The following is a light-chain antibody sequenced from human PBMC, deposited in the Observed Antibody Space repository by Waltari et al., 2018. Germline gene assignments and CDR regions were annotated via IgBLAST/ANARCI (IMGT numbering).Light chain of an antibody. V-gene: IGKV1-5*03. J-gene: IGKJ1*01. CDR1: ESISNW. Sequence: DIQMTQSPSTLSASVGDRVTITCRASESISNWLAWYQQKPGKAPKVLIHKASSLESGVPSRCSGSGSATEFTLTISNLQPDDFATYYCQQYDSFWTFGQGTKVEIK. CDR2: KAS. CDR3: QQYDSFWT.